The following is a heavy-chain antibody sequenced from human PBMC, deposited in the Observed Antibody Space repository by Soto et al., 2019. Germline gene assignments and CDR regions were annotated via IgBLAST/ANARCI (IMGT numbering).Heavy chain of an antibody. Sequence: ETLSLTCAVYGGSFSGYYWSWIRQPPGKGLEWIGEINHSGSTNYNPSLKSRVTISVDTSKNQFSLKLSSVTAADTAVYYCARVARSYDFWSGYWDNWFDPWGQGTLVTVSS. J-gene: IGHJ5*02. CDR2: INHSGST. CDR3: ARVARSYDFWSGYWDNWFDP. V-gene: IGHV4-34*01. CDR1: GGSFSGYY. D-gene: IGHD3-3*01.